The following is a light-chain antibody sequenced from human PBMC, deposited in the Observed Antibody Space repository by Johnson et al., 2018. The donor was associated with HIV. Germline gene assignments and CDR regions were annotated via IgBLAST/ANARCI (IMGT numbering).Light chain of an antibody. J-gene: IGLJ1*01. CDR2: ENN. Sequence: QSVLTQPPSVSAAPGQKVTISCSGSTSNIGNNYVSWYQQLQGTAPKLLIYENNKRPSGIPDRFSGSKSGTSATLGITGLQTGAEADYYCGTWDSSLSAHNYVFGTGTKVTRL. V-gene: IGLV1-51*02. CDR1: TSNIGNNY. CDR3: GTWDSSLSAHNYV.